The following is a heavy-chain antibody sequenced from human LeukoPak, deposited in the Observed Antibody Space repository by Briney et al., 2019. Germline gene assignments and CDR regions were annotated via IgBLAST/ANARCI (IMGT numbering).Heavy chain of an antibody. CDR3: ARGRSMNPYSSSSVWFDP. J-gene: IGHJ5*02. CDR1: GGSFSGYY. CDR2: INHSGST. Sequence: PSKTLSLTCAVYGGSFSGYYWSWIRQPPGKGLEWIGEINHSGSTNYNPSLKSRVTISVDTSKNQFSLKLSSVTAADTAVYYCARGRSMNPYSSSSVWFDPWGQGTLVTVSS. D-gene: IGHD6-6*01. V-gene: IGHV4-34*01.